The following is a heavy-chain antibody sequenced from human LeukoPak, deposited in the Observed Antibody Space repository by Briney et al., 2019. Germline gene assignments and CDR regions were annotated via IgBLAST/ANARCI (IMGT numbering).Heavy chain of an antibody. J-gene: IGHJ4*02. CDR2: IRYDGSNK. V-gene: IGHV3-30*02. D-gene: IGHD3-22*01. Sequence: GGSLRLSCAASGFTFSSYGMHWVRQAPGKGLEWEAFIRYDGSNKYYADSVKGRFTISRDNSKNTLYLQMNSLRAEDTAVYYCAKAGESGYGYTYFDYWGQGTLVTVSS. CDR1: GFTFSSYG. CDR3: AKAGESGYGYTYFDY.